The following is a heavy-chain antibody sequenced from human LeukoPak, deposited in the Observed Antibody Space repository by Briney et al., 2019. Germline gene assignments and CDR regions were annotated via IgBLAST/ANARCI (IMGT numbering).Heavy chain of an antibody. CDR3: ARDATVYFYGMDV. CDR1: GFIFRDYG. V-gene: IGHV3-30-3*01. CDR2: ISHDGGSK. J-gene: IGHJ6*02. D-gene: IGHD1-14*01. Sequence: PGGSLRLSCAASGFIFRDYGMNWVRQAPGKGLEWVAVISHDGGSKYYADSVKGRFTISRDNSKNTLYPQMNEQLYLQMNSLRPEDTAVYYCARDATVYFYGMDVWGQGTTVTVSS.